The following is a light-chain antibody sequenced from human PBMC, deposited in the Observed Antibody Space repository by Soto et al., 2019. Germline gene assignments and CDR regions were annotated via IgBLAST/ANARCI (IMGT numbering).Light chain of an antibody. Sequence: DIQMTQSPSTLSASVGDRVTITCRASQSVSGFLAWYQGRPGKPPKLLIYDASNLETGVPLRFSGSGSGTEFTLTISSLQPNDFATYFCQQYSTSPLTFGGGTKVEI. CDR3: QQYSTSPLT. CDR2: DAS. J-gene: IGKJ4*01. CDR1: QSVSGF. V-gene: IGKV1-5*01.